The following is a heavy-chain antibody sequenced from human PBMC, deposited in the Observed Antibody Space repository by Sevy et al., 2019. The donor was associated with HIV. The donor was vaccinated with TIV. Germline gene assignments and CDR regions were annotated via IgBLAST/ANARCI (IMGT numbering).Heavy chain of an antibody. Sequence: GGSLRLSCAASGFTFSSYAMSWVRQAPGKGLEWVSAISGSGGSTYYADSVKGRFTISRDNSKNTLYLQMNSLRAEDTAVYYCANTPLYYYDSSGYYFDNKKQHWGQGTLVTVSS. CDR3: ANTPLYYYDSSGYYFDNKKQH. D-gene: IGHD3-22*01. CDR2: ISGSGGST. J-gene: IGHJ1*01. V-gene: IGHV3-23*01. CDR1: GFTFSSYA.